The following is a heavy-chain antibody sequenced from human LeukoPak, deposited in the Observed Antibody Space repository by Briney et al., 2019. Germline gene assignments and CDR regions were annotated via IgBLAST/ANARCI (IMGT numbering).Heavy chain of an antibody. Sequence: ASVKVSCKASGGTFSSYAISWVRQAPGQGLEWMGWMNPNSSHTGYAQKFQGRVTITRNTAISTAYMELSSLRSEDTAVYYCARGHLQAPVYSSSWYRAYNWFDPWGQGTLVTVSS. CDR1: GGTFSSYA. D-gene: IGHD6-13*01. J-gene: IGHJ5*02. V-gene: IGHV1-8*03. CDR3: ARGHLQAPVYSSSWYRAYNWFDP. CDR2: MNPNSSHT.